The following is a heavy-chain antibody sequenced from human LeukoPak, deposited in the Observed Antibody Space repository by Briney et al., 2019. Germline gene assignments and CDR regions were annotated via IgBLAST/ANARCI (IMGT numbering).Heavy chain of an antibody. Sequence: PSGTLSLSCTVSGGSISSYYWSWIRQPPGKGLEWIGYIYYSGSTNYNPSLKSRVTISVDTSKNQFSLKLSSVTAADTAVYYCARPLTISPYDAFDIWGRGTMVTVSS. V-gene: IGHV4-59*01. CDR1: GGSISSYY. J-gene: IGHJ3*02. CDR3: ARPLTISPYDAFDI. D-gene: IGHD3-9*01. CDR2: IYYSGST.